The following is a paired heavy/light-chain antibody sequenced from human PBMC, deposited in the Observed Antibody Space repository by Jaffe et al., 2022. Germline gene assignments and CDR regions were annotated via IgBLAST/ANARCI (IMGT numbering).Heavy chain of an antibody. CDR1: GGTFSSYA. CDR2: IIPIFGTA. Sequence: QVQLVQSGAEVKKPGSSVKVSCKASGGTFSSYAISWVRQAPGQGLEWMGGIIPIFGTANYAQKFQGRVTITTDESTSTAYMELSSLRSEDTAVYYCARSSVANSSGHRYYYYYYMDVWGKGTTVTVSS. V-gene: IGHV1-69*05. CDR3: ARSSVANSSGHRYYYYYYMDV. J-gene: IGHJ6*03. D-gene: IGHD3-22*01.
Light chain of an antibody. CDR3: QSADSSGTSVV. V-gene: IGLV3-25*03. Sequence: SYELTQPPSVSVSPGQTARITCSGDALPKQYAYWYQQKPGQAPVLVIYKDSERPSGIPERFSGSSSGTTVTLTISGVQAEDEADYYCQSADSSGTSVVFGGGTKLTVL. CDR2: KDS. CDR1: ALPKQY. J-gene: IGLJ2*01.